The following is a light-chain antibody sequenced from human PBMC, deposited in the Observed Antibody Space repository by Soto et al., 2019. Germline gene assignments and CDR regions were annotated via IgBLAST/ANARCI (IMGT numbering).Light chain of an antibody. Sequence: QSALTQPASVSGSPGQSITISCTGTSSDVGGYNYVSWYQQHPGKAPKLMIDEVSNRPSGVSNRFSGSKSGNTASLTISGLQSEDEADYYCSSYTISSTLRVFGTGTKLTVL. J-gene: IGLJ1*01. CDR1: SSDVGGYNY. CDR2: EVS. CDR3: SSYTISSTLRV. V-gene: IGLV2-14*01.